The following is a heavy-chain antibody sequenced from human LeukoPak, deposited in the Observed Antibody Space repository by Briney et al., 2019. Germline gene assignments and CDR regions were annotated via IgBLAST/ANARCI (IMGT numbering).Heavy chain of an antibody. CDR1: GFTFSNAW. Sequence: GGSLRLSCAASGFTFSNAWMNWVRQAPGKGLEWVGRIRRNSDGGTIDYAAPVKGRFALSRDDSKNTLYLHMSSLQTEDTAVYYCATDFYDTTWGQGTLVTVSS. J-gene: IGHJ5*02. CDR2: IRRNSDGGTI. V-gene: IGHV3-15*07. D-gene: IGHD3-22*01. CDR3: ATDFYDTT.